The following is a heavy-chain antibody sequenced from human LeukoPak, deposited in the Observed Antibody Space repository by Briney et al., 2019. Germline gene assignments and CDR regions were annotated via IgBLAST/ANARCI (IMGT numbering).Heavy chain of an antibody. CDR3: ARDRWGYCSGGSCYEGGAFDI. Sequence: SETLSLTCTVSGGSISSYYWSWIRQPPGKGLEWIGYIYHSGSTNYNPSLKSRVTISVDTSKNQFSLKLSSVTAADTAVYYCARDRWGYCSGGSCYEGGAFDIWGQGTMVTVSS. CDR1: GGSISSYY. CDR2: IYHSGST. V-gene: IGHV4-59*01. D-gene: IGHD2-15*01. J-gene: IGHJ3*02.